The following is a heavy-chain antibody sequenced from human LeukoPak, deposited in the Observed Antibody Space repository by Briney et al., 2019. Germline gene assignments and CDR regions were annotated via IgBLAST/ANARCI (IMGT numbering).Heavy chain of an antibody. D-gene: IGHD1-1*01. CDR3: ARERYLRAYYFDY. J-gene: IGHJ4*02. CDR1: GFTFSSYG. CDR2: IRYDGSNK. V-gene: IGHV3-30*02. Sequence: PGGSLRLSCAASGFTFSSYGMHWVRQAPGKGLEWVAFIRYDGSNKYYADSVKGRFTISRDNSKSTLYLQMNSLRAEDTAVYYCARERYLRAYYFDYWGQGTLVTVSS.